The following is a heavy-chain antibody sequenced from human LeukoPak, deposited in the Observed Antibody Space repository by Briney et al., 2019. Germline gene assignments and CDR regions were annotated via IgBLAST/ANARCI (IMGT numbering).Heavy chain of an antibody. D-gene: IGHD6-13*01. CDR1: GFTFSSSA. V-gene: IGHV3-23*01. CDR3: AKDKRYSSSWENFDS. J-gene: IGHJ4*02. CDR2: ISASGGST. Sequence: GGSLRLSCAASGFTFSSSAMSWVRQVPGKGLEWVSGISASGGSTYYADSVRGRFTISRDNSKDTLYLQMSSLRAEDTAVYYCAKDKRYSSSWENFDSWGQGTLVTVSS.